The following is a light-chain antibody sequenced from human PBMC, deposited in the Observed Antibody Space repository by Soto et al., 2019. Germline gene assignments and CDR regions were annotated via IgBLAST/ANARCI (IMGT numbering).Light chain of an antibody. CDR2: DVS. V-gene: IGKV3-20*01. J-gene: IGKJ1*01. CDR3: EQYGISPT. CDR1: HSVSSNY. Sequence: EIVLTQSPGSLSLSPGERATLSCRSSHSVSSNYLAWYQQKPGQAPRLLIDDVSSRATGIPDRCSGSGSGTDFTLTISRLEPVDFGVYYCEQYGISPTFGQGTKVEIK.